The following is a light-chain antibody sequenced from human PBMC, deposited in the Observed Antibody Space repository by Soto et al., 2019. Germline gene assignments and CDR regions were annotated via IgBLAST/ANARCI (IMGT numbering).Light chain of an antibody. CDR1: QSINTY. CDR2: AAS. Sequence: DTQITQSPSSLSASVGDRVTITCRASQSINTYLNWYQQKPGEAPNLLIYAASSLQSGVPPRFSGSGSETHFTLTINTLQPEDFATYYCQRTASTPYTFGPGT. CDR3: QRTASTPYT. V-gene: IGKV1-39*01. J-gene: IGKJ2*01.